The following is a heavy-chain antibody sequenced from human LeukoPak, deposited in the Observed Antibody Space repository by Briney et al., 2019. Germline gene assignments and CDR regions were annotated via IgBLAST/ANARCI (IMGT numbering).Heavy chain of an antibody. Sequence: GASVKVSCKASGYSFTSYGISWVRQAPGQGLEWMGWISAYNGNTKYGQKVQGRVTMTTDTSTSTAYMELRSLRSDDTAVYYCARLAAAGDEGFDYWGQGTLVTVSS. D-gene: IGHD6-13*01. J-gene: IGHJ4*02. V-gene: IGHV1-18*01. CDR2: ISAYNGNT. CDR1: GYSFTSYG. CDR3: ARLAAAGDEGFDY.